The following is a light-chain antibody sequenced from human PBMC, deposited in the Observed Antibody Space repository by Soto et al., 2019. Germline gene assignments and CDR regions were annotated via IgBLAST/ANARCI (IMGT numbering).Light chain of an antibody. CDR3: QQYRSTPPYT. J-gene: IGKJ2*01. CDR1: QSVSGNY. V-gene: IGKV3-20*01. CDR2: GSS. Sequence: EIVLTQSPGTLSLSPGERATLSCRASQSVSGNYLACYQQKPRQSHRLLFYGSSDRTTGIPDRFSGSGSCTDFSLTITRVEHDDFAVYYCQQYRSTPPYTFGQGTKLEI.